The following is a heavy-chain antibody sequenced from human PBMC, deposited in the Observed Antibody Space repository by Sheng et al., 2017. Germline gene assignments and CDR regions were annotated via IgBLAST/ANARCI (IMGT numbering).Heavy chain of an antibody. J-gene: IGHJ6*03. D-gene: IGHD2-2*01. CDR1: GDTFSRHA. CDR3: AKRDSTSTSGDGFFYYYMDV. V-gene: IGHV1-69*10. CDR2: IIPILSLT. Sequence: QVQLVQSGAEMKKPGSSVKVTCKASGDTFSRHAISWVRQAPGQGLEWMGGIIPILSLTNYAQKFQDRLTITADKSTTTAYMELSSLTSEDTAVYFCAKRDSTSTSGDGFFYYYMDVWGQGP.